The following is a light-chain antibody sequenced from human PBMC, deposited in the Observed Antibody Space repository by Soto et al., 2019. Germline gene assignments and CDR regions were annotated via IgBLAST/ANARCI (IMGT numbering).Light chain of an antibody. CDR3: NSFTVAHTVI. V-gene: IGLV2-14*01. CDR1: GSDVGAYNY. J-gene: IGLJ2*01. Sequence: QSVLTQPASVSGSPGQSITISCTGTGSDVGAYNYVSWYQQHPGKAPKLILYGVNNRPSGISNRFSASQSGNTASLTISGLQTEDEADYFCNSFTVAHTVIFGEGTKLNVL. CDR2: GVN.